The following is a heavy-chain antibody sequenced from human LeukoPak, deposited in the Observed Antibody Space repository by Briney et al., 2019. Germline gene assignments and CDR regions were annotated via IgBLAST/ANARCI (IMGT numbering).Heavy chain of an antibody. Sequence: PSETLSLTCTVSGGSISSSSYYWGWIRQPPGKGLEWIGSIYYSGSTYYNPSLKSRVTISVDTSKNQFSLKLSSVTAADTAVYYCARAASKSGYLYYYGMDVWGQGTTVTVS. J-gene: IGHJ6*02. D-gene: IGHD3-22*01. V-gene: IGHV4-39*01. CDR3: ARAASKSGYLYYYGMDV. CDR1: GGSISSSSYY. CDR2: IYYSGST.